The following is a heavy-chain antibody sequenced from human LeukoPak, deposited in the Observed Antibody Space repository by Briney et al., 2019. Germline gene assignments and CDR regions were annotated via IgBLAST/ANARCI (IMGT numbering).Heavy chain of an antibody. CDR1: GGSISSYY. J-gene: IGHJ3*02. CDR2: IYYSGST. CDR3: AREDSSSASAFDI. V-gene: IGHV4-59*01. Sequence: PSETLSLTCTVSGGSISSYYWSWIRQPLGKGLEWIGYIYYSGSTNCNPSLKSRVTISVDTSKNQFSLKLSSVTAADTAVYYCAREDSSSASAFDIWGQGTMVTVSS. D-gene: IGHD6-6*01.